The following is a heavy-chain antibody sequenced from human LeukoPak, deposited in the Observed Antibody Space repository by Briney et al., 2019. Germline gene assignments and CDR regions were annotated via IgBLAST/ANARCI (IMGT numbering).Heavy chain of an antibody. CDR1: GDSISSYY. V-gene: IGHV4-59*01. Sequence: NPSETLSLTCTVSGDSISSYYWSWIRQPPGKGLEWIGYIYNSGGTDYNPSLKSRVTMSVDTSKNQFSLKLSSVTAADTAVYYCVRAGSGYSFDIWGQGTMVTVSS. CDR3: VRAGSGYSFDI. CDR2: IYNSGGT. J-gene: IGHJ3*02. D-gene: IGHD3-22*01.